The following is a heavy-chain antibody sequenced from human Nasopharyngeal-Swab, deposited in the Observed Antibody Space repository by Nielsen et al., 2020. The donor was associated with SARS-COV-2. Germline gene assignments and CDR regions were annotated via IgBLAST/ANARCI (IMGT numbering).Heavy chain of an antibody. D-gene: IGHD1-26*01. Sequence: ASVKVSCKASGYTFTKYALHWVRQAPGQRPEWMAWINTGNGDTRYSPRFQGRVTVTRDTSASIGYMDLSSLTSEDTAVYYCVRDDGGSYLLDYWGQGTLVTVSS. CDR3: VRDDGGSYLLDY. CDR1: GYTFTKYA. CDR2: INTGNGDT. J-gene: IGHJ4*02. V-gene: IGHV1-3*04.